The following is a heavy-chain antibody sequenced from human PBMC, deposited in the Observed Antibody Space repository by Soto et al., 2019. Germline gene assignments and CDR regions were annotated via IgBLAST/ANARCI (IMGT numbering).Heavy chain of an antibody. J-gene: IGHJ4*02. D-gene: IGHD2-2*01. CDR1: GFTFSSYS. CDR2: ISSSSSTI. V-gene: IGHV3-48*01. CDR3: AREHCSSTSCLNVFDY. Sequence: EVQLVESGGGLVQPGGSLRLSCAASGFTFSSYSMNWVRQAPAQGLEWVSYISSSSSTIYYADSVKGRFTISRDNAKNSLYLQMNSLRADDTAVYYCAREHCSSTSCLNVFDYWGQGTLVTVSA.